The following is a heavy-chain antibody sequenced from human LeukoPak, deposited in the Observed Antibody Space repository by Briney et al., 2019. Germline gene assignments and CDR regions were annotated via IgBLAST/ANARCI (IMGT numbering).Heavy chain of an antibody. J-gene: IGHJ4*02. V-gene: IGHV3-23*01. CDR3: APDVDTAMVDFDY. Sequence: GGSLRLSCAASGFTFSSYGMHWVRQAPGKGLEWVSAISGSGGSTYYADSVKGRFTISRDNSKNTLYLQMNSLRAEDTAVYYCAPDVDTAMVDFDYWGQGTLVTVSS. CDR1: GFTFSSYG. CDR2: ISGSGGST. D-gene: IGHD5-18*01.